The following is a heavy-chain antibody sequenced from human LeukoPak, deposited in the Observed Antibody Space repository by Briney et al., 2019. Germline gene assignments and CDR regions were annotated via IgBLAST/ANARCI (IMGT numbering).Heavy chain of an antibody. CDR1: GFIFSNAW. Sequence: GGSLRLSCAASGFIFSNAWMSWVRQAPGKGLEWVGRIKSKTDGGTADYAAPVEGRFTVSRDDSKNTLYLQMNSLETEDTAVYYCITDPVSLPNYYYYGMDVWGQGTTVTVSS. V-gene: IGHV3-15*01. J-gene: IGHJ6*02. CDR3: ITDPVSLPNYYYYGMDV. D-gene: IGHD3-16*02. CDR2: IKSKTDGGTA.